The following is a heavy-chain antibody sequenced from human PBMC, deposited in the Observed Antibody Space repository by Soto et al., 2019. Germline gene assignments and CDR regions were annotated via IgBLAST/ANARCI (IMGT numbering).Heavy chain of an antibody. Sequence: QVPLQESGPGLVKPSQTLSLTCNVSGGSISGGRYYWNWIRQHPGKGLEWVGNIYDNWITSYNPSIKSRVIISEDTSKNQSSLRLSSVTAADTAVYYCTRDGGFGMDVWGQGTTVTVSS. J-gene: IGHJ6*02. CDR1: GGSISGGRYY. CDR3: TRDGGFGMDV. V-gene: IGHV4-31*03. D-gene: IGHD3-3*01. CDR2: IYDNWIT.